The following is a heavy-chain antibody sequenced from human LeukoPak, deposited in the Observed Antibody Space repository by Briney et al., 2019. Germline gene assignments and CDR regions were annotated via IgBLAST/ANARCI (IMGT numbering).Heavy chain of an antibody. CDR2: INHSGST. V-gene: IGHV4-34*01. CDR1: GGSFSGYH. Sequence: SETLSLTCAVYGGSFSGYHWSWIRQPPGKGLEWIGEINHSGSTNYNPSLKSRVTISVDTSKNQFSLKLSSVTAADTAVYYCAGGRDGYPGYWGQGTLVTVSS. J-gene: IGHJ4*02. CDR3: AGGRDGYPGY. D-gene: IGHD5-24*01.